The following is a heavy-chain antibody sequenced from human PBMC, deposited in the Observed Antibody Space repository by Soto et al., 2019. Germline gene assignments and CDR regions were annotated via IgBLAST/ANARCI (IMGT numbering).Heavy chain of an antibody. J-gene: IGHJ4*02. D-gene: IGHD5-18*01. CDR3: ARDRGYTYGFDF. Sequence: EVQLVESGGGLVQPGGSLRLSCAASGLTFTSYSMNWVRQAPGKGLEWVSFISSSSSTIYYADSVKGRFTISRDNAKNSLYLQMNSLRDEDTAVYYCARDRGYTYGFDFWGQGALVTVSP. CDR1: GLTFTSYS. CDR2: ISSSSSTI. V-gene: IGHV3-48*02.